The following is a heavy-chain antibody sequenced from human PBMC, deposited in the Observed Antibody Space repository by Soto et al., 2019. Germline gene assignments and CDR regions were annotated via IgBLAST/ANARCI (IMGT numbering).Heavy chain of an antibody. J-gene: IGHJ5*02. CDR3: ARDSPGIVVVPAAINNWFDP. D-gene: IGHD2-2*02. CDR2: ISYDGSNK. CDR1: GFTFSSYA. V-gene: IGHV3-30-3*01. Sequence: QVQLVESGGGVVQPGRSLRLSCAASGFTFSSYAMHWVRQAPGKGLEWVAVISYDGSNKYYADSVKGRFTISRDNSKNPVYLQMNSLRAEDTAVYYCARDSPGIVVVPAAINNWFDPWGQGTLVTVS.